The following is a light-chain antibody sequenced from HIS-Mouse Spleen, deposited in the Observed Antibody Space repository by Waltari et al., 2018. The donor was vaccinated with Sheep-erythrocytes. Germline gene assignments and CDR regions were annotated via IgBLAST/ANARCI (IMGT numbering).Light chain of an antibody. CDR3: SSYTSSSTPVV. Sequence: QSALTQPASVSGSPGQSITISGTGTSSDVGGYNYVSWSQQHPGKAPNLMIYEVSNRPSGVSNRFSGSKSGNTASLTISGLQAEDEADYYCSSYTSSSTPVVFGGGTKLTVL. CDR2: EVS. CDR1: SSDVGGYNY. J-gene: IGLJ2*01. V-gene: IGLV2-14*01.